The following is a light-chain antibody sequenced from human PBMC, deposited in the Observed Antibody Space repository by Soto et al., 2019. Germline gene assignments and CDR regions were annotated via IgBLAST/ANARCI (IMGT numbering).Light chain of an antibody. CDR2: EAY. V-gene: IGKV1-9*01. CDR3: QPTRSYPST. J-gene: IGKJ4*01. CDR1: QDINSY. Sequence: IQLTQSQSSLFASIGGRVTITCRASQDINSYLAWYQQKPGKAANLLIYEAYILQRGVTSRFSGSNSGTDFTLTISSLQAEDFATYYCQPTRSYPSTFGGGTKVEIK.